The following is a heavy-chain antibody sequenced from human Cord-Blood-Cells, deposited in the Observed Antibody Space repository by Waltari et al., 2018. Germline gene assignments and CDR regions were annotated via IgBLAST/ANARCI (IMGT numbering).Heavy chain of an antibody. J-gene: IGHJ3*02. CDR1: GYPLPSQD. V-gene: IGHV1-8*03. Sequence: QVQLVQSGAEVNKPRASVQVTCKASGYPLPSQDTNWVRQATGQGLEWMGWMNPNSGNTGYAQKFQGRVTITRNTSISTAYMELSSLRSEDTAVYYCARGGISSWYAFDIWGQGTMVTVSS. CDR2: MNPNSGNT. CDR3: ARGGISSWYAFDI. D-gene: IGHD6-13*01.